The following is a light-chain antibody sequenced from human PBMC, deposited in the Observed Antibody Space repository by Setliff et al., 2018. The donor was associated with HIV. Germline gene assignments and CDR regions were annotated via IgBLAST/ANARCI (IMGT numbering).Light chain of an antibody. Sequence: ALAQPASVSGSPGQSITISCTGTSSDVGGYSYVSWYQQHPGKAPKLIIYEVTNRPSGVSNRFSGSKSGNTASLTISGLQAEDEADYYCSSYTSSNTSYVFGAGTKVT. V-gene: IGLV2-14*01. J-gene: IGLJ1*01. CDR2: EVT. CDR1: SSDVGGYSY. CDR3: SSYTSSNTSYV.